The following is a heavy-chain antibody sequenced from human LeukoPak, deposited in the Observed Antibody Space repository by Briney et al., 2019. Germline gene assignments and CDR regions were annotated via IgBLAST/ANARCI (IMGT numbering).Heavy chain of an antibody. CDR1: GYTFTVCY. Sequence: GASVKVSCKASGYTFTVCYMHWVLQAPGQGLEWMGWINPNSGGTNYAQKFQGRVTMTRDTSISTAYMELSRLRSDDTAVYYCARDEATMVRGVIINNWFDPWGQGTLVTVSS. D-gene: IGHD3-10*01. V-gene: IGHV1-2*02. CDR2: INPNSGGT. CDR3: ARDEATMVRGVIINNWFDP. J-gene: IGHJ5*02.